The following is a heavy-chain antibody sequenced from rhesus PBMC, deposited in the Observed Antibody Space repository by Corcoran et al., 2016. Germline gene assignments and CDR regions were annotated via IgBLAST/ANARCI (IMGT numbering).Heavy chain of an antibody. D-gene: IGHD6-31*01. CDR3: ARGMTAAGRVYYFDY. CDR1: GSSISSGYG. CDR2: ISYSGST. Sequence: QLQLQESGPGLVKPSETLSLTCAVSGSSISSGYGWSWIRQPPGKGLEWIGYISYSGSTSYNPSLKSRVTMSRDTSKNQCSLKLSSVTAANTAVYYCARGMTAAGRVYYFDYWGQGVLVTVSS. V-gene: IGHV4-122*02. J-gene: IGHJ4*01.